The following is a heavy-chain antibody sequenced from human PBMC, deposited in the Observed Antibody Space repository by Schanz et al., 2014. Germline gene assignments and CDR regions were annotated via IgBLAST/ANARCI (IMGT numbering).Heavy chain of an antibody. CDR3: ARFLARYQYYGVDV. V-gene: IGHV3-11*03. J-gene: IGHJ6*02. D-gene: IGHD3-3*01. CDR2: ISGSSIHK. Sequence: QLQLQESGPGLVKPSETLSLTCTVSGGSISSYYWSWIRQPPGKGLEWVSHISGSSIHKNYADSVKGRFSISRDNGETSVYLQINSLRVEDTAVYYCARFLARYQYYGVDVWGQGTTVIVSS. CDR1: GGSISSYY.